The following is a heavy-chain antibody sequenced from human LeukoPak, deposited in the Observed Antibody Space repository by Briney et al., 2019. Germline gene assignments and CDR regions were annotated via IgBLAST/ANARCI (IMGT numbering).Heavy chain of an antibody. CDR2: INHSGST. V-gene: IGHV4-28*03. CDR3: ARGFTYYYDSSGYYT. D-gene: IGHD3-22*01. J-gene: IGHJ5*02. Sequence: SDTLSLTCAVSGYSISSSNWWGWIRQPPGKGLEWIGEINHSGSTNYNPSLKSRVTISVDTSKNQFSLKLSSVTAADTAVYYCARGFTYYYDSSGYYTWGQGTLVTVSS. CDR1: GYSISSSNW.